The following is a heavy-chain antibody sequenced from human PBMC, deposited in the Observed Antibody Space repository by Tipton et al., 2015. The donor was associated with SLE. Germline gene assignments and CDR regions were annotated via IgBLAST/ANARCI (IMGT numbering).Heavy chain of an antibody. CDR2: FIYSGERT. Sequence: GSLRLSCAASGFTFSSYAMSWVRQAPGRGLEWVSFIYSGERTHYADSVWGRFTIFRDNSKSTLYLQMNSVRIEDTAVYYCSKGGPGGLYFDYWGQGAQVTVSS. V-gene: IGHV3-23*03. J-gene: IGHJ4*02. CDR3: SKGGPGGLYFDY. CDR1: GFTFSSYA. D-gene: IGHD3-10*01.